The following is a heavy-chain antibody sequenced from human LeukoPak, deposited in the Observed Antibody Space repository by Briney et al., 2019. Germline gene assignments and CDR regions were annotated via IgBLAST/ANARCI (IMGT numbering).Heavy chain of an antibody. CDR3: ARHEEGGYSYGLGDY. J-gene: IGHJ4*02. D-gene: IGHD5-18*01. CDR2: IYPGDSDT. V-gene: IGHV5-51*01. Sequence: GESLKISCKGSGYTFTSYWIGWVRQMPGKGLGWMGIIYPGDSDTRYSPSFQGQVTISADKSISTAYLQWSSLKASDTAMYYCARHEEGGYSYGLGDYWGQGTLVTVSS. CDR1: GYTFTSYW.